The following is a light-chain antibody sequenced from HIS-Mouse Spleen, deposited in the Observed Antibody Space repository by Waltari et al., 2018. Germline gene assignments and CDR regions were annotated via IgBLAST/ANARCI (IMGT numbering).Light chain of an antibody. CDR2: EVS. CDR3: SSYTSSSTVV. V-gene: IGLV2-14*01. Sequence: QSALTQPASVSGSPGQSITISCTGTSSDAGGYNYVSLYQQPPGKAPKLMIYEVSNRPSGVSNRFSGSKSGNTASLTISGLQAEDEADYYCSSYTSSSTVVFGGGTKLTVL. CDR1: SSDAGGYNY. J-gene: IGLJ2*01.